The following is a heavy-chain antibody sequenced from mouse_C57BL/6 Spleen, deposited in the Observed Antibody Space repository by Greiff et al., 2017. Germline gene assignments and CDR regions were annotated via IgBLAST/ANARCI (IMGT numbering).Heavy chain of an antibody. V-gene: IGHV1-69*01. J-gene: IGHJ2*01. CDR2: IDPSDRYT. Sequence: VQLQESGAELVMPGASVKLSCKASGYTFTSYWLHWVKQRPGQGLELIGEIDPSDRYTNYNQKFKGKSTLTVDQSSSTAYMQLSSLTSEDSAVYYCARSGYYYGSSYFDYWGQGTTLTVSS. CDR1: GYTFTSYW. D-gene: IGHD1-1*01. CDR3: ARSGYYYGSSYFDY.